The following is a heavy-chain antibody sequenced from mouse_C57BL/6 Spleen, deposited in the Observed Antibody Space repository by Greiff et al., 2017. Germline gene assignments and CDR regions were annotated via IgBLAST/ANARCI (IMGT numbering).Heavy chain of an antibody. Sequence: QVQLQQPGAELVKPGASVKVSCKASGYTFTSYWMHWVKQRPGQGLEWIGRIHPSDGDTNYNQKFKGKATWTLDKSSSTAYMQLSSLTSEDSAVYYCAMEDDYWYFGGWGTGTTVTVSS. CDR1: GYTFTSYW. CDR3: AMEDDYWYFGG. J-gene: IGHJ1*03. CDR2: IHPSDGDT. V-gene: IGHV1-74*01.